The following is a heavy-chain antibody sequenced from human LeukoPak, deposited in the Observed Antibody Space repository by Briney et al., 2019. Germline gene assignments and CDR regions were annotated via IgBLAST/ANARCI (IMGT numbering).Heavy chain of an antibody. CDR1: GFTDSDYY. Sequence: GGSLRLSCAASGFTDSDYYMSLIRQAPGKGLEWLANISNSGDTRKYADSVTGRFTISRDNAKNSVFLQMNSLRAEDSGVYYCARDVRGRTPLKLGMKWFDPWGQGTRVTVSS. CDR2: ISNSGDTR. V-gene: IGHV3-11*01. CDR3: ARDVRGRTPLKLGMKWFDP. D-gene: IGHD7-27*01. J-gene: IGHJ5*02.